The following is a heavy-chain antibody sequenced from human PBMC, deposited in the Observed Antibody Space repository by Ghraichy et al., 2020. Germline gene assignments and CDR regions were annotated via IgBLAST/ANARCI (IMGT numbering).Heavy chain of an antibody. Sequence: GESLNISCSASGFTFSSYPMYWVRQGPGKGLEYVSAINTNGRNTYYADSVKGRFTITRANSKNTVDLQMSSRRVDDTAVYYCVGFSGNYLAFDIWGQGTKVTVSS. CDR3: VGFSGNYLAFDI. CDR2: INTNGRNT. D-gene: IGHD1-26*01. CDR1: GFTFSSYP. V-gene: IGHV3-64D*06. J-gene: IGHJ3*02.